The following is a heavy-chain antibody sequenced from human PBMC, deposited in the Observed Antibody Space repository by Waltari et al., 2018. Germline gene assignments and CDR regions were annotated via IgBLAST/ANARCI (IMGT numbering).Heavy chain of an antibody. CDR2: INPGDPDT. CDR1: GYTFTSYW. J-gene: IGHJ4*02. Sequence: EVQLVQSGAEIRKPGESLKISCKASGYTFTSYWIAWVRQMPGTGLEWMGAINPGDPDTRYSTSVQGQVSFAADKSSTTAYLQWSSLKASDTAMYYCARCRAAAGSSAFDSWGQGTLITVSS. V-gene: IGHV5-51*01. D-gene: IGHD6-13*01. CDR3: ARCRAAAGSSAFDS.